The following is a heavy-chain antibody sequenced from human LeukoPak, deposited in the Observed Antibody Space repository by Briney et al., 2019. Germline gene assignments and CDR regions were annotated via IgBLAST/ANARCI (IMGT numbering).Heavy chain of an antibody. CDR3: ASATDLYNWNDYPHYFDY. CDR1: GFTFSSYS. Sequence: PGGSLRLSCAASGFTFSSYSMNWVRQAPGKGLEWVSYISSSSSTIHYADSVKGRFTISRDNAKNSLYLQMNSLRDEDTAVYYCASATDLYNWNDYPHYFDYWGQGTLVTV. V-gene: IGHV3-48*02. J-gene: IGHJ4*02. D-gene: IGHD1-20*01. CDR2: ISSSSSTI.